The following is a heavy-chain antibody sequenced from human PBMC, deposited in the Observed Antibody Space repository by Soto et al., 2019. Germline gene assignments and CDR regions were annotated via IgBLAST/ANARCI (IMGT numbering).Heavy chain of an antibody. CDR3: ARDPRIAARSYYYYGMDV. CDR2: ISAYNGNT. CDR1: GSSFTSYG. D-gene: IGHD6-6*01. Sequence: ASVQLSVKASGSSFTSYGIIWVRQKPGPGLEWMGWISAYNGNTNYAQKLQGRVTMTTDTSTSTAYMELRSLRSDDTAVYYCARDPRIAARSYYYYGMDVWGQGNTVTVSS. V-gene: IGHV1-18*01. J-gene: IGHJ6*02.